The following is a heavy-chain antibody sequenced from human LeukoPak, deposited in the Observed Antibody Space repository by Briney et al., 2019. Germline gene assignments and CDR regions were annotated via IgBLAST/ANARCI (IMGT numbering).Heavy chain of an antibody. CDR2: IYTSGST. CDR3: AGGYLRTTVDY. CDR1: GGSISSYY. D-gene: IGHD3-10*01. J-gene: IGHJ4*02. Sequence: SETLSLTCTVSGGSISSYYWSWIRQPAGKGLEWIGRIYTSGSTNYNPSLKSRVTMSVDTSKNQSSLKLSSVTAADTAVYYCAGGYLRTTVDYWGQGTLVTVSS. V-gene: IGHV4-4*07.